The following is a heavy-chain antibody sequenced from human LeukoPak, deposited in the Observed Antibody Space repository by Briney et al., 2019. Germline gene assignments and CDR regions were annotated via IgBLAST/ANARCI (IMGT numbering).Heavy chain of an antibody. Sequence: GGSLRLSCAVSGFAFGSEAMSWVRQSPARGLEWVASISPGGGTTYYADYVKGRFTISRDNSKNSLFVQMNSLRAEDTAVYYCAKSGPYCSSTSCNYFDYWGQGTLVTVSS. CDR2: ISPGGGTT. CDR1: GFAFGSEA. D-gene: IGHD2-2*01. CDR3: AKSGPYCSSTSCNYFDY. J-gene: IGHJ4*02. V-gene: IGHV3-23*01.